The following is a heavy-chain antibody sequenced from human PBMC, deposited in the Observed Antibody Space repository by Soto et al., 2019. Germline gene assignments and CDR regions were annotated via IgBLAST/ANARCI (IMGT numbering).Heavy chain of an antibody. CDR1: GYPVTAYY. V-gene: IGHV1-2*02. J-gene: IGHJ3*02. CDR2: INPATGAA. CDR3: ARGGGVGVAGSAAFDM. Sequence: QLHLVQSGAVVKKPGASVTVSCSASGYPVTAYYMHWVRQAPGRGLEWMGGINPATGAAKYTQTFQGRVPMTRDTSPSTVFMELGGLTSEDTAVFYWARGGGVGVAGSAAFDMWGQGTLVTVSS. D-gene: IGHD3-3*01.